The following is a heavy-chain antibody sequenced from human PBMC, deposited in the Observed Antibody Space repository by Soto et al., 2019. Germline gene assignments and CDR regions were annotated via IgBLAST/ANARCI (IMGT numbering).Heavy chain of an antibody. CDR2: INHSGNT. V-gene: IGHV4-34*01. Sequence: PSDTLSLTFAVYGASLSDNSCPWLRQPPGKGLEWIGEINHSGNTTSPPSLRSRVTISRDTSKNQLSLNLRSVSAADTAVYYWERGRGEFDAGGKGTPVTVSS. D-gene: IGHD2-21*01. CDR3: ERGRGEFDA. CDR1: GASLSDNS. J-gene: IGHJ5*02.